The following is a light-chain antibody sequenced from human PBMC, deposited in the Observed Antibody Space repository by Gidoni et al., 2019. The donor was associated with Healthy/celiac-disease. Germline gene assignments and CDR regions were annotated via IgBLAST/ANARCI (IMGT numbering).Light chain of an antibody. Sequence: IQMTQSPSSLSASVGDRVTITCRASQSISSYLNWYQQKPGKAPKLLIYAAASLQSGVPSRFSGSGSGTDFTLTISSLQPEDIATYYCQQSYSTTRTFGGGTKVEIK. J-gene: IGKJ4*01. CDR2: AAA. CDR3: QQSYSTTRT. CDR1: QSISSY. V-gene: IGKV1-39*01.